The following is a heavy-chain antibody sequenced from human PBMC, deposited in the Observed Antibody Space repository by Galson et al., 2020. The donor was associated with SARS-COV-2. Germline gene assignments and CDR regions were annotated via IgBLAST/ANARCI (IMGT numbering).Heavy chain of an antibody. CDR3: ARYSSGWNSDAAFDI. Sequence: SETLSLTCTVSGGSISSSSYYWGWIRQPPGKGLEWIGSIYYSGSTYYNPSLNSRVTISVDTSKNQFSLKLSSVTAADTAVYYCARYSSGWNSDAAFDIWGQGTMVTVSS. V-gene: IGHV4-39*01. CDR1: GGSISSSSYY. D-gene: IGHD6-19*01. CDR2: IYYSGST. J-gene: IGHJ3*02.